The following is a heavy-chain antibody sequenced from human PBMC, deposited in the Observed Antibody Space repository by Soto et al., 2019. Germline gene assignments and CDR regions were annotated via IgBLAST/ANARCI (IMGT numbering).Heavy chain of an antibody. CDR2: INWNGGST. CDR3: ESVFLGVRYSEWLALGAFDI. Sequence: EVQLVESGGGVVRPAGSLSLTCAASGFTFDDYGMSWVRQAPGKGLEGISGINWNGGSTGYADSVKGRFTISRDNAKNSMYLKMNCLRAEDTALYYCESVFLGVRYSEWLALGAFDIWFQGTMLIAFS. J-gene: IGHJ3*02. D-gene: IGHD6-19*01. V-gene: IGHV3-20*04. CDR1: GFTFDDYG.